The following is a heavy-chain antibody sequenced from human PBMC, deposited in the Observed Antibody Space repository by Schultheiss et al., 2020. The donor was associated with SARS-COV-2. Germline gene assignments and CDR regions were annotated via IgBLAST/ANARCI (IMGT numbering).Heavy chain of an antibody. J-gene: IGHJ3*02. D-gene: IGHD6-19*01. CDR2: ISGSGNST. CDR3: AKPSGWYLHDAFDI. CDR1: GFTFSSYG. V-gene: IGHV3-23*01. Sequence: GGSLRLSCAASGFTFSSYGMNWVRQAPGKGLEWVSTISGSGNSTYYADSVKGRFTISRDNSKNTLYLQMNSLRAEDTAVYYCAKPSGWYLHDAFDIWGQGTMVTVAS.